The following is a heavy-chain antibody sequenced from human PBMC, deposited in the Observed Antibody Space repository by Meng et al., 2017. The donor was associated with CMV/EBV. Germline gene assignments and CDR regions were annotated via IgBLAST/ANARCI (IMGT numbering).Heavy chain of an antibody. D-gene: IGHD1-14*01. V-gene: IGHV4-39*07. CDR3: ASGGDGNPPVLDAFGI. CDR1: GGSISSSSYY. Sequence: SETLSLTCTVSGGSISSSSYYWGWIRQPPGKGLEWIGSIYYSGSTYYNPSLKSRVTISVDTSKNQFSLKLSSVTAADTAVYYCASGGDGNPPVLDAFGIWGQGTMVTVSS. J-gene: IGHJ3*02. CDR2: IYYSGST.